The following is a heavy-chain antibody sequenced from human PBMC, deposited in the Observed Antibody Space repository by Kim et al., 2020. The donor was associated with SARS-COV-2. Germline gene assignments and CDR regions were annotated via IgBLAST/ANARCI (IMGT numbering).Heavy chain of an antibody. D-gene: IGHD4-17*01. CDR2: N. V-gene: IGHV6-1*01. CDR3: ARDVTPESFDY. J-gene: IGHJ4*02. Sequence: NDYAVSVKSRITLNPDTSKNQFSLQLNSVTPEDTAVYYCARDVTPESFDYWGQGTLVTVSS.